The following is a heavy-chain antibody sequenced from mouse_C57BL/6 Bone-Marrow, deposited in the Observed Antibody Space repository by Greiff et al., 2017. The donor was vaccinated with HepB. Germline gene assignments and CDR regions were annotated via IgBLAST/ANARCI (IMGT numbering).Heavy chain of an antibody. CDR3: ARTRGSY. CDR2: IDPSDSYT. CDR1: GYTFTSYW. J-gene: IGHJ2*01. D-gene: IGHD1-1*01. Sequence: QVQLKQPGAELVRPGTSVKLSCKASGYTFTSYWMHWVKQRPGQGLEWIGVIDPSDSYTNYNQKFKGKATLTVDTSSSTAYMQLSSLTSEDSAVYYCARTRGSYWGQGTTLTVSS. V-gene: IGHV1-59*01.